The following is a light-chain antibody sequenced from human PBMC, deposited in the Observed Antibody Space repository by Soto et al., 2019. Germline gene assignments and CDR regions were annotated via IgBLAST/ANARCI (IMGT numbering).Light chain of an antibody. V-gene: IGKV3-20*01. CDR2: GAS. J-gene: IGKJ5*01. CDR1: QSVSSSY. Sequence: EIVLTQSPGTLSLSPGERATLSCRASQSVSSSYLAWYQQKPGQAPRLLIYGASSRATGIPDRFSGSGSGTDFTLTISRLEPEDFAVYYCQQYGISRRVTFGQGTRLEIK. CDR3: QQYGISRRVT.